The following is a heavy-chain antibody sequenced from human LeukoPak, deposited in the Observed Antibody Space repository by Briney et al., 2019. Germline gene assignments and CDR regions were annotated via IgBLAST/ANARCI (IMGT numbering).Heavy chain of an antibody. V-gene: IGHV1-8*01. CDR1: GYTFTSYD. D-gene: IGHD2-2*01. J-gene: IGHJ6*03. CDR2: TNPNSGNT. CDR3: ARGSVSEYQLLWPHYYYYMDV. Sequence: ASVKVSCKASGYTFTSYDINWVRQATGQGLEWMGWTNPNSGNTGYAQKFQGRVTMTRNTSISTDYMELSSLRSEDTAVYYCARGSVSEYQLLWPHYYYYMDVWGKGTTVTVSS.